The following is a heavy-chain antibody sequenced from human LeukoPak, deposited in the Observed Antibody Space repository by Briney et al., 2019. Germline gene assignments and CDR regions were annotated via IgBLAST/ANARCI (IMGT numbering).Heavy chain of an antibody. Sequence: SETLSLTYTVSGGSISTFYWSWIRQPPGQGLEWIGYISYSGSTNYNPSLKSRVTISVDRTKSQFSLKLSSVTAADTAVYYCARGHSGSDFDAFDIWGQGTLVTVSS. CDR2: ISYSGST. CDR3: ARGHSGSDFDAFDI. J-gene: IGHJ3*02. D-gene: IGHD5-12*01. V-gene: IGHV4-59*01. CDR1: GGSISTFY.